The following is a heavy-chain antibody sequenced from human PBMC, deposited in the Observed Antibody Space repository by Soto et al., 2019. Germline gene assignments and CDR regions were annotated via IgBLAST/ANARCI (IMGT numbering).Heavy chain of an antibody. CDR3: ARFCISTSCYASVDY. D-gene: IGHD2-2*01. J-gene: IGHJ4*02. CDR2: ISYDGSNK. V-gene: IGHV3-30-3*01. CDR1: GFTFSSYA. Sequence: QVQLVESGGGVVQPGRSLRLSCAASGFTFSSYAMHWVRQAPGKGLEWVAVISYDGSNKYYADSVKGRFTISRDISKNTLYLQMNSLRAEDTAVYYCARFCISTSCYASVDYWGQGTLVTVSS.